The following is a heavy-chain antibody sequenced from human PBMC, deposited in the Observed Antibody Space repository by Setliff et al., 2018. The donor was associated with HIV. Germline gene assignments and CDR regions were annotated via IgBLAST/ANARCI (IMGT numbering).Heavy chain of an antibody. V-gene: IGHV4-59*11. D-gene: IGHD4-17*01. CDR1: GASITSHY. CDR3: AKGAGFYGDYTFDY. Sequence: SETLSLTCTVSGASITSHYWSWIRQSPGRELEWIGYIYSTGSTNYNPSLQSRVSISMDASKNKFSLKVTSVTSADTAVYYCAKGAGFYGDYTFDYWGPGNLVT. J-gene: IGHJ4*02. CDR2: IYSTGST.